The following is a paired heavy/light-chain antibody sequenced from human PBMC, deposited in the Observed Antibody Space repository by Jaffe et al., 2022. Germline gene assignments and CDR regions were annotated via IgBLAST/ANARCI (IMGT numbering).Heavy chain of an antibody. CDR3: ARDRLFRGPFDAFDI. Sequence: EVQLEESGGGLVQPGGSLRLSCAVSGFTVSANYMTWVRQAPGKGLEWVSLIYSGGGTYYADSVKGRFTISRDNSKNTLYLQMNSLRAEDTAMYYCARDRLFRGPFDAFDIWGQGTMVTVSS. CDR2: IYSGGGT. D-gene: IGHD3-10*01. CDR1: GFTVSANY. J-gene: IGHJ3*02. V-gene: IGHV3-66*02.
Light chain of an antibody. CDR2: AAS. CDR1: QSISIY. J-gene: IGKJ3*01. V-gene: IGKV1-39*01. Sequence: DIQMTQSPSSLSASVGDRVTITCRASQSISIYLNWYQQKPGKAPKLLIYAASSLQSGVPSRFSGSGSGTDFTLTISSLQPEDFATFYCQQSYTKPFTFGPGTKVDI. CDR3: QQSYTKPFT.